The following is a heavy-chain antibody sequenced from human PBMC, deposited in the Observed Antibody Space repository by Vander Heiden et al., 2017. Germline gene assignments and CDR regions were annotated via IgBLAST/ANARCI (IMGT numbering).Heavy chain of an antibody. CDR3: ARDGCSGSGCYRRNDY. Sequence: EVQLVEPGGGLVQPGGSLRLSCAASGFTFSSYGMGWVRQPPGKGLEWVANIKQDGSEKSDVDSVKGRLTISKDNAKNSVYLQMNSLRGEDTAVYYCARDGCSGSGCYRRNDYWGLGTLVTVSS. CDR1: GFTFSSYG. D-gene: IGHD2-15*01. CDR2: IKQDGSEK. V-gene: IGHV3-7*01. J-gene: IGHJ4*02.